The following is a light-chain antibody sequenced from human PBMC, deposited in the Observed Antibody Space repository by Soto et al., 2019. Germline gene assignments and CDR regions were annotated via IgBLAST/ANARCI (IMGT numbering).Light chain of an antibody. V-gene: IGKV1-5*01. CDR1: QSISSW. CDR3: QQYNSYSGT. J-gene: IGKJ1*01. Sequence: EIQMTQSPSTLSASVGDRVTITCPASQSISSWLAWYQQKPGKAPKLLIYDASSLESGVPSRFSGSGSGTEFTLTISSLQPDDFATYYCQQYNSYSGTLGQGTKVDIK. CDR2: DAS.